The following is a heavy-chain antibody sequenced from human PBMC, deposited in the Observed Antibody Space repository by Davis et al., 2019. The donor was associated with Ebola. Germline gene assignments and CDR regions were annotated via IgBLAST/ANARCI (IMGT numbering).Heavy chain of an antibody. CDR3: AREEVGALDY. CDR1: GFTFSSYG. Sequence: GESLKIPCAASGFTFSSYGMHWVRQAPGKGLEWVAVISYDGSNKYYADSVKGRFTISRDNSKNTLYLQMNSLRAEDTAVYYCAREEVGALDYWGQGTLVTVSS. D-gene: IGHD1-26*01. V-gene: IGHV3-30*03. J-gene: IGHJ4*02. CDR2: ISYDGSNK.